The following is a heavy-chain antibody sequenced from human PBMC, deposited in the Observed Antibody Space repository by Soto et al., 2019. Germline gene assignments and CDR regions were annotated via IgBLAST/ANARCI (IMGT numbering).Heavy chain of an antibody. D-gene: IGHD2-15*01. CDR1: GGSFSGYY. V-gene: IGHV4-34*01. Sequence: PSETLSLTCAVYGGSFSGYYWSWIRQPPGKGLEWIGEINHSGSTNYNPSLKSRVTISVDTSKNQFSLKLSSVTAADTAVYYCARGPKYCSGGSCQDPYYYYYGMDVWGQGTTVTVSS. J-gene: IGHJ6*02. CDR3: ARGPKYCSGGSCQDPYYYYYGMDV. CDR2: INHSGST.